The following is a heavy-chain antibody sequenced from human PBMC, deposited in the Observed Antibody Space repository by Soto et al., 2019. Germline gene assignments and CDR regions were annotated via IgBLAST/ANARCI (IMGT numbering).Heavy chain of an antibody. CDR3: AKGRNSGEFYYYYGMDV. D-gene: IGHD3-10*01. V-gene: IGHV3-30*18. J-gene: IGHJ6*02. CDR1: GFTFSSYG. Sequence: GGSLRLSCAASGFTFSSYGMHWVRQAPGKGLEWVAVISYDGSNKYYADSVKGRFTISRDNSKNTLYLQMNSLRAEDTAVYYCAKGRNSGEFYYYYGMDVWGQGTTVTVSS. CDR2: ISYDGSNK.